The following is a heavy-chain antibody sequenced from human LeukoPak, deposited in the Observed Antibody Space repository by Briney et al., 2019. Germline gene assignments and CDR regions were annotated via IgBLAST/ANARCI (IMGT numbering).Heavy chain of an antibody. V-gene: IGHV4-59*01. CDR3: ARDRDTSGRYYYYMDV. Sequence: SETLSLTCTVSGGSISSYYWSWIRQPPGKGLEWIGYIYYSGSTNYNPSLKSRVTISVDTSKNQFSLKLSSVTAADTAVYYCARDRDTSGRYYYYMDVWGKGTTVTVSS. CDR2: IYYSGST. CDR1: GGSISSYY. J-gene: IGHJ6*03. D-gene: IGHD3-22*01.